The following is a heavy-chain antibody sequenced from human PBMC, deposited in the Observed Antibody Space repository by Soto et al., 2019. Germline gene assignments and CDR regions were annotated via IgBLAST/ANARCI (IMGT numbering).Heavy chain of an antibody. CDR3: AKGFGASHAPGDA. CDR2: ISGSGDST. V-gene: IGHV3-23*01. Sequence: PGGSLRLSCTASGFTFRSYAMNWVRQAPGKGPEWVSGISGSGDSTYHANSVKGRFTISRDNSKDTLYLQVNSLRVEDKAVYYSAKGFGASHAPGDAWGQGTLVTVSS. D-gene: IGHD2-15*01. J-gene: IGHJ5*02. CDR1: GFTFRSYA.